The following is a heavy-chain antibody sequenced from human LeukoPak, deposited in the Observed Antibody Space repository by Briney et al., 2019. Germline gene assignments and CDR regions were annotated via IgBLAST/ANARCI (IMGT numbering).Heavy chain of an antibody. J-gene: IGHJ4*02. CDR3: AKDLDSSSSFLFDY. V-gene: IGHV3-30*04. CDR2: ISYDGSNE. Sequence: AGGSLRLSCAASGFTFSSYVMHWVRQAPGKGLEWVAIISYDGSNEYYADSVKGRFTISRDNSKNTLYLQMNSLRAEDMALYYCAKDLDSSSSFLFDYWGQGTLVTVSS. D-gene: IGHD6-6*01. CDR1: GFTFSSYV.